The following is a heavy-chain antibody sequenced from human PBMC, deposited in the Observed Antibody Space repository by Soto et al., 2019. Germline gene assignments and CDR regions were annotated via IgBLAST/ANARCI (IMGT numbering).Heavy chain of an antibody. Sequence: QVQLVESGGGVVQPGRSLRLSCAASGFTFSSYGMHWVRQAPGKGLEWVAVISYDGSNKYYAGSVKGRFTISRDNSKNTLYLQMNSLRAEDTAVYYCAKDSRIVVVTASYVYWGQGTLVTVSS. J-gene: IGHJ4*02. CDR1: GFTFSSYG. CDR3: AKDSRIVVVTASYVY. V-gene: IGHV3-30*18. D-gene: IGHD2-21*02. CDR2: ISYDGSNK.